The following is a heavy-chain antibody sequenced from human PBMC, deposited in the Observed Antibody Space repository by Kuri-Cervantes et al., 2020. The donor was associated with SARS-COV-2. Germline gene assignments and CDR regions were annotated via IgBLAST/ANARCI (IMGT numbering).Heavy chain of an antibody. CDR1: GFSLSTSGMR. CDR2: IDWDDDK. J-gene: IGHJ3*02. D-gene: IGHD1-26*01. Sequence: SGPTLVKPTQTLILTCTFSGFSLSTSGMRVTCFRQPPGKALEWLARIDWDDDKFCSTSLKTRLTISKDTSKNQVVLTMTNMDPVDTATYYCAHSPLVGATISFDIWGQGTMVTVSS. V-gene: IGHV2-70*12. CDR3: AHSPLVGATISFDI.